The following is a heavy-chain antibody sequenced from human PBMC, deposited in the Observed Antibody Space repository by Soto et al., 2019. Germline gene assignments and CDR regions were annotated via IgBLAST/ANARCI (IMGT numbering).Heavy chain of an antibody. D-gene: IGHD5-12*01. CDR1: GGTFSSYA. CDR3: AVYSGYGHGASDI. Sequence: SVKVSCKASGGTFSSYAISCVRQAPGQGLEWMGGIIPIFGTANYAQKFQGRVTITADESTSTAYMELSSLRSEDTAVYYCAVYSGYGHGASDIWGQGTMVTVSS. CDR2: IIPIFGTA. J-gene: IGHJ3*02. V-gene: IGHV1-69*13.